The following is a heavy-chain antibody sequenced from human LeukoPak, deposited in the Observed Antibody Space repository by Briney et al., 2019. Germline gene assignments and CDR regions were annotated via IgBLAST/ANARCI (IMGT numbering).Heavy chain of an antibody. CDR1: GGSISSYY. J-gene: IGHJ4*02. Sequence: PSETLSLTCTVSGGSISSYYWSWIRQPPGKGLEWIGYIYYSGSTNYNPSHKSRVTISVDTSKNQFSLKLSSVTAADTAVYYCARVLISGRWLHRYYFDYWGQGTLVTVSS. D-gene: IGHD5-24*01. CDR2: IYYSGST. CDR3: ARVLISGRWLHRYYFDY. V-gene: IGHV4-59*01.